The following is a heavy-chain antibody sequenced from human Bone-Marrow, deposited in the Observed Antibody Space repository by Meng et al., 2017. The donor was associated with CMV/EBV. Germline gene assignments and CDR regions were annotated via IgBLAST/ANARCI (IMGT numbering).Heavy chain of an antibody. Sequence: GESLKISCAASGFTFSSYAMSWVRQAPGKGLEWVSAISGSGGSTYYADSVKGRFTISRDNSKNALYLQMNSRRAEDTAVYYCAKDPVGGGYKIWGGYYFDYWGQGTLVTVSS. V-gene: IGHV3-23*01. CDR1: GFTFSSYA. D-gene: IGHD5-24*01. J-gene: IGHJ4*02. CDR2: ISGSGGST. CDR3: AKDPVGGGYKIWGGYYFDY.